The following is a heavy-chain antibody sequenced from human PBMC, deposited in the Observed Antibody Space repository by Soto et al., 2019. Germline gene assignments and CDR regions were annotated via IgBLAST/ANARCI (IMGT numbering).Heavy chain of an antibody. D-gene: IGHD5-12*01. CDR2: ISGGGSST. Sequence: EVQLLESGGGLVQPGGSLRLSCAASGFTFSSYAVSWVRQAPGKGLEWVSTISGGGSSTYYADSVKGRFTISRHNSKNTLFLQLNSLRAEDTAVYYCAKAIEMASIRPFDYCGQGTLVTVSS. CDR1: GFTFSSYA. V-gene: IGHV3-23*01. CDR3: AKAIEMASIRPFDY. J-gene: IGHJ4*02.